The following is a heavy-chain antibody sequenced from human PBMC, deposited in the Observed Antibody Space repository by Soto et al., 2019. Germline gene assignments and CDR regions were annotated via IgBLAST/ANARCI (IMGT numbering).Heavy chain of an antibody. CDR2: IYSGGST. V-gene: IGHV3-66*01. Sequence: GGSLRLSCAASGFTVSSNYMSWVRQAPGKGLEWVSVIYSGGSTYYADSVKGRFTISRDNSKHTLYLQMNSLRAEDTAVYDCARDPPVTFGGVYFDYWGQGTLVTVSS. CDR3: ARDPPVTFGGVYFDY. J-gene: IGHJ4*02. CDR1: GFTVSSNY. D-gene: IGHD3-16*01.